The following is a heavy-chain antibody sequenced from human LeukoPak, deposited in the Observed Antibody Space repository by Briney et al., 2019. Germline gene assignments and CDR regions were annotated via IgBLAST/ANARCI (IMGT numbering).Heavy chain of an antibody. Sequence: GGSLRLSCAASVFTFSSYSMNWVRQAPGKGLEWVSSISSSSSYIYYADSVKGRFTISRDNAKNSLYLQMNSLRAEDTAVYYCARNPAAAGTAYWGQGTLVTVSS. CDR1: VFTFSSYS. CDR3: ARNPAAAGTAY. CDR2: ISSSSSYI. V-gene: IGHV3-21*01. J-gene: IGHJ4*02. D-gene: IGHD6-13*01.